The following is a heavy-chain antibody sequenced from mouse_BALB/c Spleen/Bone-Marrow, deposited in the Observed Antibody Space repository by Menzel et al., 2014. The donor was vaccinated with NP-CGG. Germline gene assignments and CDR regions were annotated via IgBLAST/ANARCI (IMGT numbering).Heavy chain of an antibody. CDR3: ARDYYGRGWYFDV. CDR1: GYTFTDYW. Sequence: QVQLKDSGAELVMPGASGKMSCKGSGYTFTDYWMHWGKQRPGQGLEGIGAIDTSDSYTSYNQKFKGKATLTVDESSSTAYMQLSSLTSEDSAVYYCARDYYGRGWYFDVWGAGTTVTVSS. CDR2: IDTSDSYT. V-gene: IGHV1-69*01. J-gene: IGHJ1*01. D-gene: IGHD1-1*01.